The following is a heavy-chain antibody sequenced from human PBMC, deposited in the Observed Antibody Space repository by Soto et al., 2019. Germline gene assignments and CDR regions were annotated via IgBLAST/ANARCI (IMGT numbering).Heavy chain of an antibody. Sequence: GGSLRLSCAASGFTFSSYSMNWVRQAPGKGLEWVSAISGSGGSTYYADSVKGRFTISRDNSKNTLYLQMNSLRAEDTAVYYCAKARRSQGAYCTNGVCHYYYGMDVWGQGTTVTVSS. CDR3: AKARRSQGAYCTNGVCHYYYGMDV. D-gene: IGHD2-8*01. CDR2: ISGSGGST. J-gene: IGHJ6*02. V-gene: IGHV3-23*01. CDR1: GFTFSSYS.